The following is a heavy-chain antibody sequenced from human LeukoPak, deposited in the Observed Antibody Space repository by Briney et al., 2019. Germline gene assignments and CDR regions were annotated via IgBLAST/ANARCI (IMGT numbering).Heavy chain of an antibody. CDR2: IIGSGSST. V-gene: IGHV3-23*01. CDR3: AKGSISGTYGGWYFDY. Sequence: PGGSLRLSCAASGFTFSGYSMNWVRQAPGKGLEWVSGIIGSGSSTYYADFVKGRFTISRDNSKNTLYLQMSSLRAEDTAVYHCAKGSISGTYGGWYFDYWGQGTLATVSS. D-gene: IGHD1-26*01. J-gene: IGHJ4*02. CDR1: GFTFSGYS.